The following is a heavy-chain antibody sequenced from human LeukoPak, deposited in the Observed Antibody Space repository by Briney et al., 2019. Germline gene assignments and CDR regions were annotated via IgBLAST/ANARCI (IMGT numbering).Heavy chain of an antibody. CDR1: GYTFTSYD. D-gene: IGHD3-3*01. CDR3: ARIFYDFWSGPNWFDP. CDR2: ISAYNGNT. Sequence: ASVKVSCKASGYTFTSYDINWVRQATGQGLEWMGWISAYNGNTNYAQKLQGRVTMTTDTSTSTAYMELRSLRSDDTAVYYCARIFYDFWSGPNWFDPWGQGTLVTVSS. V-gene: IGHV1-18*01. J-gene: IGHJ5*02.